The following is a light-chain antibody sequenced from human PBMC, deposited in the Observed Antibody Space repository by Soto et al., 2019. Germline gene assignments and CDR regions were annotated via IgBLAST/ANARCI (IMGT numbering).Light chain of an antibody. J-gene: IGKJ5*01. CDR3: QQYENLPT. Sequence: DIPMTQSPSSLSASVGARVTITCQASQNINNYLNWYQQKPGRAPKPLIYDASNLEAGVPSRFRGSGSGTDFTFTISRLQPEDIATYYCQQYENLPTFGQGTRLEIK. V-gene: IGKV1-33*01. CDR2: DAS. CDR1: QNINNY.